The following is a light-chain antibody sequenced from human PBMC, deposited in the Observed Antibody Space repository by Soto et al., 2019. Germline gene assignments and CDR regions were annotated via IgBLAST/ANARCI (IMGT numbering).Light chain of an antibody. J-gene: IGKJ1*01. Sequence: EIVMTQSPATLSVSPGERATLSCRASQSVNSNLAWYQQKPGQAPRLLIYGASTRATAIPARFSGSGSGTEFTLTISSLQSEDFAVYYCQQHNDWPPRTFGQGTKVEIK. V-gene: IGKV3-15*01. CDR2: GAS. CDR3: QQHNDWPPRT. CDR1: QSVNSN.